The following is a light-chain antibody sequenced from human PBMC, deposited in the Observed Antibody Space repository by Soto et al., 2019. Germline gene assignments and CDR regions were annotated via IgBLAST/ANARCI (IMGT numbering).Light chain of an antibody. CDR3: QQRSNWPYT. J-gene: IGKJ2*01. CDR2: DAS. V-gene: IGKV3-11*01. CDR1: QSVSSY. Sequence: EIVLTQSPATLSLSPGERATLSCRASQSVSSYLAWYQQKPGQAPRLLIYDASNRATGIPARFSGSGSGTDFTLTISSLEPEVFAVYYCQQRSNWPYTFGRGTKLEIK.